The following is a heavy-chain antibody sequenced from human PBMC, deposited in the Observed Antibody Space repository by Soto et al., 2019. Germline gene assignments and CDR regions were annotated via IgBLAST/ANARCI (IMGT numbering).Heavy chain of an antibody. CDR2: ISSSSSYI. CDR1: GFTFSSYS. CDR3: ARGNGAGRYRPVDY. Sequence: EVQLVESGGGLVKPGGSLRLSCAASGFTFSSYSMNWVRQAPGKGLEWVSSISSSSSYIYYADSVKGRFTISRDNAKNSLDLHMNCLRAEDTVVYYCARGNGAGRYRPVDYWGQGTLVTVSS. V-gene: IGHV3-21*01. J-gene: IGHJ4*02. D-gene: IGHD3-10*01.